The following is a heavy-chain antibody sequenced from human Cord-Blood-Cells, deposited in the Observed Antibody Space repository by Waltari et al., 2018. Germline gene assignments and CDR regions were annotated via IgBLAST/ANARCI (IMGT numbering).Heavy chain of an antibody. CDR2: ISYDGSNK. CDR3: AKDTLGIYFDY. D-gene: IGHD7-27*01. CDR1: GFTFSSYG. V-gene: IGHV3-30*18. J-gene: IGHJ4*02. Sequence: QVQLVESGGGVVQPGRSLRLSCAASGFTFSSYGMHWVRQAPGKGLEWVAVISYDGSNKYYADSVKGRFTISRDNSKNTLYLQMNSLRAEDTAVYYCAKDTLGIYFDYWGQGTLVTVSS.